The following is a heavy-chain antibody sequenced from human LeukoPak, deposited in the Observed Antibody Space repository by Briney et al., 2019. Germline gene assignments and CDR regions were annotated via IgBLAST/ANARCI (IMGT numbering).Heavy chain of an antibody. V-gene: IGHV4-30-2*01. J-gene: IGHJ4*02. D-gene: IGHD3-22*01. CDR1: GGSISSGGYS. CDR2: IYHSGST. Sequence: PSETLSLTCAVSGGSISSGGYSWSWIRQPPGKGLEWIGYIYHSGSTYYNPSLKSRVTISVDRSKNQFSLKLSSVTAADTAVYYCARVQGDYDSSGCYFDYWGQGTLVTVSS. CDR3: ARVQGDYDSSGCYFDY.